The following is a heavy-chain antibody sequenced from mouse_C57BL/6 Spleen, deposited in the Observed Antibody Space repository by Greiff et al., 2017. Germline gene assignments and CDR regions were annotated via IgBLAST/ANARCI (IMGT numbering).Heavy chain of an antibody. V-gene: IGHV5-4*01. CDR1: GFTFSSYA. J-gene: IGHJ3*01. CDR2: ISDGGSYT. Sequence: EVQLQESGGGLVKPGGSLKLSCAASGFTFSSYAMSWVRQTPEKRLEWVATISDGGSYTYYPDNVKGRFTISRDNAKNNLYLQMSHLKSEDTAMYYCARERGDLAWFAYWGQGTLVTVSA. CDR3: ARERGDLAWFAY.